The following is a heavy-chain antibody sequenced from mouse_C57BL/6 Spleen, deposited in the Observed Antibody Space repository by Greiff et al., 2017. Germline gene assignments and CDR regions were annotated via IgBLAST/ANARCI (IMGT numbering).Heavy chain of an antibody. J-gene: IGHJ1*03. D-gene: IGHD1-1*01. CDR3: ARQGVVATYWYFDV. V-gene: IGHV5-4*01. CDR2: ISDGGSYT. CDR1: GFTFSSYA. Sequence: EVQGVESGGGLVKPGGSLKLSCAASGFTFSSYAMSWVRQTPEKRLEWVATISDGGSYTYYPDNVKGRFTISRDNAKNNLYLQMSHLKSEDTAMYYCARQGVVATYWYFDVWGTGTTVTVS.